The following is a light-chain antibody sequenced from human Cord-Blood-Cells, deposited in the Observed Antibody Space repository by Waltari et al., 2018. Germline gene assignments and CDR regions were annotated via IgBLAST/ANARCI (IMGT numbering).Light chain of an antibody. J-gene: IGKJ1*01. CDR3: QQSYSSPRT. CDR1: QSIRSY. V-gene: IGKV1-39*01. CDR2: AAS. Sequence: DIQMTQSPSSLSASVGDRVTITCRASQSIRSYLNWYQQKPGKAPKLLIYAASSLQSGVPSRFSCSGSGTDFTLTISSLQPEDCATDYSQQSYSSPRTFGQGTKGEIK.